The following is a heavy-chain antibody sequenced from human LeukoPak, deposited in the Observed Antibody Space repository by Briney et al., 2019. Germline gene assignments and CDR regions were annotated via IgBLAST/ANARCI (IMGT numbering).Heavy chain of an antibody. CDR1: GSGFTFGNFG. J-gene: IGHJ4*02. CDR2: ISYDGSNK. Sequence: GGSLRLSCEASGSGFTFGNFGLSWVRQAPGKGLEWVAVISYDGSNKYYADSVKGRFTISRDNSKNTLYLQMNSLRAEDTAVYYCAKTPRQYCSSTSCPNHFDYWGQGTLVTVSS. CDR3: AKTPRQYCSSTSCPNHFDY. V-gene: IGHV3-30*18. D-gene: IGHD2-2*01.